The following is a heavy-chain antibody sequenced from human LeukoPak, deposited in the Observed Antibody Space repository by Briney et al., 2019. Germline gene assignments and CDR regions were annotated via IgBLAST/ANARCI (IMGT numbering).Heavy chain of an antibody. Sequence: GGSLRLSCSASGFTFSTYGMHWVRQAPGKGLEWVAVIWYDGSIKYYADSVKGRVTVSRDNSKSTVYLQMNSLRAEDTAVYYCARVWCSSSSCYSSADLWGQGTLVTVSS. D-gene: IGHD2-15*01. CDR3: ARVWCSSSSCYSSADL. CDR1: GFTFSTYG. V-gene: IGHV3-33*01. J-gene: IGHJ5*02. CDR2: IWYDGSIK.